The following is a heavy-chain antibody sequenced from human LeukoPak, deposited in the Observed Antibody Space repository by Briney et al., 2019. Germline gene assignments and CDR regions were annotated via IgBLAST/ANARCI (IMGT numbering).Heavy chain of an antibody. CDR2: IYYSGST. Sequence: SQTLSLTCTVSGGSISSGDYYWSWIRQPPGKGLEWIGYIYYSGSTYYNPSLKSRVTISVDTSKNQFSLKLSSVTAADTAVYYCALRRLGYCSSTSCYGNWFDPWGQGTLVTVSS. CDR1: GGSISSGDYY. J-gene: IGHJ5*02. V-gene: IGHV4-30-4*01. CDR3: ALRRLGYCSSTSCYGNWFDP. D-gene: IGHD2-2*01.